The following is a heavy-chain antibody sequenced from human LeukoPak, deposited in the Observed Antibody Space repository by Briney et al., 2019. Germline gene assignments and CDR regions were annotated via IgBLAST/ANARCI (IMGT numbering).Heavy chain of an antibody. Sequence: PSETLSLTCTVSGGSISSSSYYWGWIRQPPGKGLERIGSIYYSGSTYYNPSLKSRVTISVDTSKNQFSLKLSSVTAADTTVYYCARDGAKVVRNGMDVWGQGTTVTVSS. CDR1: GGSISSSSYY. CDR2: IYYSGST. V-gene: IGHV4-39*07. D-gene: IGHD4/OR15-4a*01. CDR3: ARDGAKVVRNGMDV. J-gene: IGHJ6*02.